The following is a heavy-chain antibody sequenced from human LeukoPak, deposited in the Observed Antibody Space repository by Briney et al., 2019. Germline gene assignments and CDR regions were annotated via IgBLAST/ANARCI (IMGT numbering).Heavy chain of an antibody. D-gene: IGHD6-13*01. CDR1: GLTFSSYW. Sequence: GGSLRLSCAASGLTFSSYWMSWVRQAPGKGLEWVANIKQDGSEKYYVDSVKGQFTISRDNAKNSLYLQMNSLRAEDTAVYYCARSSAAAFYWGQGTLVTVSS. J-gene: IGHJ4*02. V-gene: IGHV3-7*01. CDR3: ARSSAAAFY. CDR2: IKQDGSEK.